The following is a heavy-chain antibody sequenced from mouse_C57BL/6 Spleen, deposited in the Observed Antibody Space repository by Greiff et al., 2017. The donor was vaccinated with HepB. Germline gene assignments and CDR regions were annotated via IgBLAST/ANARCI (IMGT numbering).Heavy chain of an antibody. V-gene: IGHV3-6*01. CDR2: ISYDGSN. D-gene: IGHD4-1*01. CDR1: GYSITSGYY. Sequence: DVKLQESGPGLVKPSQSLSLTCSVTGYSITSGYYWNWIRQFPGNKLEWMGYISYDGSNNYNPSLKNRISITRDTSKNQFFLKLNSVTTEDTATYYCARAGGWDAMDYWGQGTSVTVSS. J-gene: IGHJ4*01. CDR3: ARAGGWDAMDY.